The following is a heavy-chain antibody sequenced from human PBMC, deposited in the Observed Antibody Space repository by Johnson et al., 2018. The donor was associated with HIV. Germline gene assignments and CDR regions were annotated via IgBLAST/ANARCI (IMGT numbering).Heavy chain of an antibody. V-gene: IGHV3-20*04. CDR3: AKSSRVSTTFDAFDI. CDR2: INWNGGST. Sequence: VQLVESGGGLIQPGGSLRLSCTASGFTFDDHDMSWVRQLPGKGLEWVSGINWNGGSTGYAGSVKGRFTISRDNAKNSLYLQMNSLRAEDTAVYYCAKSSRVSTTFDAFDIWGQGTMVTVSS. CDR1: GFTFDDHD. D-gene: IGHD1-26*01. J-gene: IGHJ3*02.